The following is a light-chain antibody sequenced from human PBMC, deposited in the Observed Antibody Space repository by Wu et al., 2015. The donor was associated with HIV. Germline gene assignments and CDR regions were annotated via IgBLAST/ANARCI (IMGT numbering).Light chain of an antibody. CDR2: GAS. CDR3: QQYGSSRGT. V-gene: IGKV3-20*01. CDR1: QSVISNY. J-gene: IGKJ2*01. Sequence: DILLTQSPGTLSVSPGERVTLSRKASQSVISNYLAWYHQKPGQAPRLLIYGASRRASGIPDRFSGSGSGTDFTLTISRLEPEDFGVYYCQQYGSSRGTFGQGTKLEIK.